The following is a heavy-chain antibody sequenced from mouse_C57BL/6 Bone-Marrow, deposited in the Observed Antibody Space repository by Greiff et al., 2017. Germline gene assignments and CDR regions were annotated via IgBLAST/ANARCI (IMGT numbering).Heavy chain of an antibody. CDR1: GYTFTSYW. D-gene: IGHD2-4*01. V-gene: IGHV1-69*01. Sequence: QVQLQQPGAELVMPGASVKLSCKASGYTFTSYWMHWVKQRPGQGLEWIGEIDPSDSYTNYNQKFQGKSTLTVDKSSSTAYMQLSSLTSEDSAVYYCARGGLRRVDYWGQGTTLTVSS. CDR2: IDPSDSYT. J-gene: IGHJ2*01. CDR3: ARGGLRRVDY.